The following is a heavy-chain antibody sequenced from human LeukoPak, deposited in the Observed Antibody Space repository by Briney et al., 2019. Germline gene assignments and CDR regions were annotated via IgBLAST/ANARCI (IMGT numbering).Heavy chain of an antibody. CDR1: GGSFSGYY. D-gene: IGHD3-10*01. Sequence: SETLSLTCTVYGGSFSGYYWSWILQPPGKGLEWIGEINHSGSTNYNPSLKSRVTISVDTSKNQFSLKLSSVTAADTAVYYCARLRHYGSGSYPMTGNWFDPWGQGTLVSVSS. J-gene: IGHJ5*02. V-gene: IGHV4-34*01. CDR3: ARLRHYGSGSYPMTGNWFDP. CDR2: INHSGST.